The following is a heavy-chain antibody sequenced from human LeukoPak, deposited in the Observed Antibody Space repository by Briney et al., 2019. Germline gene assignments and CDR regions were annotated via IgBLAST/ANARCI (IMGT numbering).Heavy chain of an antibody. CDR1: GFTFSIYT. Sequence: GGSLRLSCVASGFTFSIYTMSWVRQAPGKGLEWVSSITSSSSSMYSADSVKGRLTISRDNSKNTLYLQMNSLRAEDTAVYYCARGVGEFDPWGQGTLVTVSS. CDR2: ITSSSSSM. J-gene: IGHJ5*02. D-gene: IGHD2-21*01. V-gene: IGHV3-21*01. CDR3: ARGVGEFDP.